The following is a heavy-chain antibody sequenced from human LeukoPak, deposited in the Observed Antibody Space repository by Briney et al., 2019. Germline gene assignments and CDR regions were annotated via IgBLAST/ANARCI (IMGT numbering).Heavy chain of an antibody. CDR2: ISGSGDPT. V-gene: IGHV3-23*01. D-gene: IGHD6-19*01. Sequence: GGSLRLSCAASGFTFSSFAMSWVRQAPGKGLEWVSTISGSGDPTHYSDSVKGRFTISRDDSKNTLYLQMNSLRAEDTAVYYCARVAGTSTFDYWGQGTLVTVSS. CDR3: ARVAGTSTFDY. J-gene: IGHJ4*02. CDR1: GFTFSSFA.